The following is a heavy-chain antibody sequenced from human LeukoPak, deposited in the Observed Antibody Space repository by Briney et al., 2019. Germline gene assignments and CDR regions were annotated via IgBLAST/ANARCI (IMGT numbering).Heavy chain of an antibody. J-gene: IGHJ4*02. CDR3: ARRIGGWELDY. V-gene: IGHV4-30-4*08. Sequence: SETLSLTCTVSGGSISSGDYYWSWIRQPPGKGLEWIGYIYYSGSTHYNPSLKSRVTISVDTSKNQFSLNLSSVTAADTAVYYCARRIGGWELDYWGQGTLVTVSS. D-gene: IGHD1-1*01. CDR2: IYYSGST. CDR1: GGSISSGDYY.